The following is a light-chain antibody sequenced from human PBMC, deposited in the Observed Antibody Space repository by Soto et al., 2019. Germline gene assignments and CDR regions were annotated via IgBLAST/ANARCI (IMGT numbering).Light chain of an antibody. CDR3: QYYGTSPQT. V-gene: IGKV3-20*01. Sequence: EIVLTQSPGTLSLSPGERATLSCRASQSVSSSALAWYHQKPGQAPRRLIYGASSRATGIPDRFSGSGSGTDFTLTISRLEPEDFAVYYCQYYGTSPQTFGQGTKVEIK. CDR2: GAS. CDR1: QSVSSSA. J-gene: IGKJ1*01.